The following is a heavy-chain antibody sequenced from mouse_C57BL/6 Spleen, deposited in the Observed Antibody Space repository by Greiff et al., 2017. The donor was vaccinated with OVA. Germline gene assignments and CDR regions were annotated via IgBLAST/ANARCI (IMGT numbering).Heavy chain of an antibody. D-gene: IGHD1-1*01. J-gene: IGHJ1*03. CDR3: ARDLYGSSHWYFDV. CDR2: LWSGGST. V-gene: IGHV2-2*01. Sequence: VPLVESGPGLVQPSQSLSITCTVSGFSLTRYGVHWVRQSPGKGLEWLGVLWSGGSTDYNAAFISRLSISKDKSKSQVFFKMNSLQADDTAIYYCARDLYGSSHWYFDVWGTGTTVTVSS. CDR1: GFSLTRYG.